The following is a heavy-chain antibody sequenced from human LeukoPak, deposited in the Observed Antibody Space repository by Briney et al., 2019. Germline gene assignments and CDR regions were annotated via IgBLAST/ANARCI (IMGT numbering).Heavy chain of an antibody. CDR3: ARIMTTVTNDAFDI. Sequence: PGGSLRLSCAASGFTFNDYYMSWIRQAPGKGLEWVSYISSSRSTIYYADSVKGRYNISRTNAKNSLYLQMNSLRAEDTAVYYCARIMTTVTNDAFDIWGQGTMVTVSS. CDR2: ISSSRSTI. V-gene: IGHV3-11*01. D-gene: IGHD4-11*01. CDR1: GFTFNDYY. J-gene: IGHJ3*02.